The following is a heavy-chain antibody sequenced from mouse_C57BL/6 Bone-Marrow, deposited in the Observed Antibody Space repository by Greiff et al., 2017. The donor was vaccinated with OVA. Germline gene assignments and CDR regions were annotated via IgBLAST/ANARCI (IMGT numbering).Heavy chain of an antibody. J-gene: IGHJ2*01. D-gene: IGHD1-3*01. CDR3: ARRGVNLDYFDY. CDR1: GFTFSDYY. Sequence: EVQLVESGGGLVQPGGSLKLSCAASGFTFSDYYMYWVRQTPEQRLEWVAYISNGGGSTYYPDNVKGRFTISRDNATNTLYLQMSRLQSEDTAMDYCARRGVNLDYFDYWGQGTTLTVSS. CDR2: ISNGGGST. V-gene: IGHV5-12*01.